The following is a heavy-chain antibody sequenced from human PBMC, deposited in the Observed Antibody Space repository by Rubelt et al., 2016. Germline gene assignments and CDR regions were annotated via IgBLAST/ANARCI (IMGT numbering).Heavy chain of an antibody. Sequence: GGGVVQPGRSLRLSCAASGFTFSSCGMHWVRQAPGKGLEWVAVIWYDGSNKYYADSVKGRFTISRDNSKNTLYLQMNSLRAEDTAVYYCARESYDSSGYYAYWGQGTLVTVSS. D-gene: IGHD3-22*01. J-gene: IGHJ4*02. CDR3: ARESYDSSGYYAY. V-gene: IGHV3-33*01. CDR1: GFTFSSCG. CDR2: IWYDGSNK.